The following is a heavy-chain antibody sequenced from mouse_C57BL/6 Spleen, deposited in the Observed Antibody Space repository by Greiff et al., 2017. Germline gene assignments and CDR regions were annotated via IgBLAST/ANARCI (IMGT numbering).Heavy chain of an antibody. Sequence: DVMLVESGGGLVQPGGSMKLSCVASGFTFSNYWMNWVRQSPEKGLEWVAQIRLKSDNYATHYAESVKGRFTISRDDSKSSVYLQMNNLRAEDTGIYYCTRVVAPYWYFDVWGTGTTVTVSS. D-gene: IGHD1-1*01. CDR1: GFTFSNYW. CDR3: TRVVAPYWYFDV. J-gene: IGHJ1*03. V-gene: IGHV6-3*01. CDR2: IRLKSDNYAT.